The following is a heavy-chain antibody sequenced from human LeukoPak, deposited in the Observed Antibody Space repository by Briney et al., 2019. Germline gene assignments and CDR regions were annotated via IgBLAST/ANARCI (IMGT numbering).Heavy chain of an antibody. V-gene: IGHV3-53*01. CDR2: IYSGGST. D-gene: IGHD2-2*01. CDR1: GFIVSSND. J-gene: IGHJ3*02. Sequence: GGSLRLSCVASGFIVSSNDMSWVRQAPGKGLEWVSIIYSGGSTHHADFVKGRFTISRDNSKNTLYLQMKSLRVDDTAVYYCARGGDTLGSSRSAFDIWGQGTPVTVSS. CDR3: ARGGDTLGSSRSAFDI.